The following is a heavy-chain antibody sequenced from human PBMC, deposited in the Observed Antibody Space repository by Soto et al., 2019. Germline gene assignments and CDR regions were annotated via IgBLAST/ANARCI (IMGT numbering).Heavy chain of an antibody. Sequence: GGSLRLSCAASGFTFSSHAMSWVRQAPGKGLEWVSAISGSGGSTYYADSVKGRFTISRDNSKNTLYLQMNSLRAEDTAVYYCAKGRVYYGSGSYPGPFDYWGQGTLVTVSS. CDR3: AKGRVYYGSGSYPGPFDY. D-gene: IGHD3-10*01. CDR2: ISGSGGST. CDR1: GFTFSSHA. J-gene: IGHJ4*02. V-gene: IGHV3-23*01.